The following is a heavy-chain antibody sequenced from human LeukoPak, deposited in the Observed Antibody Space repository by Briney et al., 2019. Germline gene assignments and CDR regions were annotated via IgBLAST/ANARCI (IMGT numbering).Heavy chain of an antibody. CDR3: VRGYCSGATSYHFDY. CDR2: FYYSGSD. CDR1: GVSITSYY. Sequence: SETLSLTCTVSGVSITSYYWNWVRQPPGKGLEWIGYFYYSGSDNYNPSLKSRITISVDTSKNQFSLKLSSVTAADTAVYYCVRGYCSGATSYHFDYWGQGTLVTVSS. J-gene: IGHJ4*02. D-gene: IGHD2-15*01. V-gene: IGHV4-59*01.